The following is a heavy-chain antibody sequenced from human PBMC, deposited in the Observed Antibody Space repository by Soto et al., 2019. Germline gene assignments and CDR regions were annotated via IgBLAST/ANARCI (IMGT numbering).Heavy chain of an antibody. CDR3: VRDFTS. V-gene: IGHV3-53*01. Sequence: LRLSCTASGFVFTKNYMSWVRQAPGKGPEWVSIIHAGGNSYFADSVKGRFTISRDNSKNTLNLHMNNLRVEDTAVYYCVRDFTSWGQGTLVTVSS. J-gene: IGHJ4*02. CDR2: IHAGGNS. CDR1: GFVFTKNY.